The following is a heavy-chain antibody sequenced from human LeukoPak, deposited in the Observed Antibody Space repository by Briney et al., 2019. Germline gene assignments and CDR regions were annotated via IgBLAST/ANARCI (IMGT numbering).Heavy chain of an antibody. CDR2: ISSDGTNI. CDR3: AKVHIIVTVPDAFDM. V-gene: IGHV3-30*18. D-gene: IGHD2-21*01. Sequence: GRSLRLSCAASGFTFNNYALHWVRQAPREGLEWVAGISSDGTNIYSADSMKGRFSISRDNSKNTLYLQMNRLRPEDTAVYYCAKVHIIVTVPDAFDMWGQGTMVTVSS. J-gene: IGHJ3*02. CDR1: GFTFNNYA.